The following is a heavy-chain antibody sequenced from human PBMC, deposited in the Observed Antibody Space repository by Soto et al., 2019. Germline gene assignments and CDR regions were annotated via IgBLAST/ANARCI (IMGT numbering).Heavy chain of an antibody. D-gene: IGHD1-26*01. CDR1: GDSMTKYY. V-gene: IGHV4-4*07. CDR3: ARTVGAAYYFDF. Sequence: QVQLQESGPGLVKPSETLSLTCTVSGDSMTKYYWXXXXXXXXXGLEWIGRVYTSGSTNYNPSLKSRVTMSIDTSNKHFSLTLKSVTAADTAVYYCARTVGAAYYFDFWGQGALVTVSS. CDR2: VYTSGST. J-gene: IGHJ4*02.